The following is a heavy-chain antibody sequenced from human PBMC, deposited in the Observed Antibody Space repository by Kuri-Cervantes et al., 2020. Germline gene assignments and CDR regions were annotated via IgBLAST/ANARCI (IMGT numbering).Heavy chain of an antibody. CDR2: IYTSGST. V-gene: IGHV4-61*02. Sequence: TLRLTCTVSGGSISSGSYYWSWIRQPAGKGLEWIGRIYTSGSTNYNPSLKSRVTISVDTSKNQFSLKLSSVTAADTAVYYCARGGRYSYVQLDDAFDIWGQGTMVTVSS. D-gene: IGHD5-18*01. CDR3: ARGGRYSYVQLDDAFDI. CDR1: GGSISSGSYY. J-gene: IGHJ3*02.